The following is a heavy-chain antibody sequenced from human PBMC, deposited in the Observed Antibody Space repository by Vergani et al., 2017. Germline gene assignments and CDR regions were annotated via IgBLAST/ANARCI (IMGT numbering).Heavy chain of an antibody. CDR2: ISYDGSNK. Sequence: VQVLESGGGLVQPGGSLRLSCAASGFTFSNYGIHWVRQAPGKGVEWVAGISYDGSNKYYADSVKGRFTISRDNSKNTLYLQMNSLRVEDTAVYYCAKDRAAATYYFDSWGQGTLVTVSS. V-gene: IGHV3-30*18. CDR1: GFTFSNYG. CDR3: AKDRAAATYYFDS. J-gene: IGHJ4*02. D-gene: IGHD6-13*01.